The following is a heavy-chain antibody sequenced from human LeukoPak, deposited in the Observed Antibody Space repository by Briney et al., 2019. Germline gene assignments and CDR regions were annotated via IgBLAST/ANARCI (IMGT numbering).Heavy chain of an antibody. CDR3: ATQNNIAAAGTGAFDY. CDR1: GYTFTGYY. Sequence: ASVKVSCRASGYTFTGYYMHWVRQAPGQGLGWMGWINPNSGGTNYAQKFQGRVTMTRDTAISTAYMELSRLRSDDTAVYYCATQNNIAAAGTGAFDYWGQGTLVTVSS. D-gene: IGHD6-13*01. J-gene: IGHJ4*02. V-gene: IGHV1-2*02. CDR2: INPNSGGT.